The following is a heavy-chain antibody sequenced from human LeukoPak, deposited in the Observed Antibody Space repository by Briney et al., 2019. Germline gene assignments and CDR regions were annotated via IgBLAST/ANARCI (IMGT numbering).Heavy chain of an antibody. CDR1: GGTLSRYA. Sequence: EASVKVSCKASGGTLSRYAISWVRQAPGQGLEWMGGIIASFGTANYAQKFQGRVTISADESSGTAYMELSRLRSDDTAVYYCARDHELLWFGELWGAFDYWGQGTLVTVSS. CDR2: IIASFGTA. CDR3: ARDHELLWFGELWGAFDY. D-gene: IGHD3-10*01. V-gene: IGHV1-69*13. J-gene: IGHJ4*02.